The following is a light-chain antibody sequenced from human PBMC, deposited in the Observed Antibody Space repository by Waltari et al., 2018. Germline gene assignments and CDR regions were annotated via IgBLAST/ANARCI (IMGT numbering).Light chain of an antibody. CDR2: TAS. Sequence: DIQLTQSPSFLSASVGDRVTITCRSSQAISNHLAWYQQKGAKAPKLLIHTASILEGGVPSRFSGSGSGTEFALTISSLQPEDFATYYCQQYNDWLGTFGQGTKLEIK. J-gene: IGKJ2*01. CDR1: QAISNH. CDR3: QQYNDWLGT. V-gene: IGKV1-9*01.